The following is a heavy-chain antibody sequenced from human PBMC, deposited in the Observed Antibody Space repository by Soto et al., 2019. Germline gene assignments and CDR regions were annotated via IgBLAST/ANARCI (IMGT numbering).Heavy chain of an antibody. CDR3: ARAPVVAATSHFDY. J-gene: IGHJ4*02. V-gene: IGHV4-31*03. CDR2: IYYSGST. D-gene: IGHD2-15*01. Sequence: SETLSLTCTVSGGSISSGGYYWSWIRQHPGKGLEWIGYIYYSGSTYYNPSLKSRVTISVDTSKNQFSLKLSSVTAADTAVYYCARAPVVAATSHFDYWGQGTLVTVSS. CDR1: GGSISSGGYY.